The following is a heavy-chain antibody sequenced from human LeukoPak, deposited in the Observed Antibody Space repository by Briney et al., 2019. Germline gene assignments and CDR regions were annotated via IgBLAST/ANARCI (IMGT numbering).Heavy chain of an antibody. D-gene: IGHD3-22*01. V-gene: IGHV3-21*01. CDR2: ISSTSTFI. J-gene: IGHJ6*03. Sequence: GGSLRLSCAASGFTFSRYSMNWVRQAPGKGLELVASISSTSTFIYSADSVKGRFTISRDTAKNSLFLQMNSLRAEDTAIYYCARDYFDSSDYPQTYYYYYMDVWGKGTTVTVSS. CDR3: ARDYFDSSDYPQTYYYYYMDV. CDR1: GFTFSRYS.